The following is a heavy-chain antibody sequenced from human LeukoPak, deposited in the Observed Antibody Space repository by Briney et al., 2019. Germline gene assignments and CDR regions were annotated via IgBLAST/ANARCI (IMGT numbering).Heavy chain of an antibody. J-gene: IGHJ5*02. Sequence: GGSLRLPCAASGFTFSSYSMNWVRQTPGKGLKWVSYISTSSTTIYYEDSVKGRFTISRDNAKNSLYLQMNSLRDEDTAVYYCARAYASGGYINWFDAWGQGTLVTVSS. V-gene: IGHV3-48*02. CDR2: ISTSSTTI. CDR3: ARAYASGGYINWFDA. CDR1: GFTFSSYS. D-gene: IGHD3-16*01.